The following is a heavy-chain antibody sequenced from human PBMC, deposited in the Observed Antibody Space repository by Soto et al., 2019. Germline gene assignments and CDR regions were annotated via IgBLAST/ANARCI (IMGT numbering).Heavy chain of an antibody. Sequence: QVQLVQSGAEVKKPGSSVKVSCKASGGTFSSYAISWVRQAPGQGLEWMGGIIPIFGTANYAQKFQGRVTITADKSTSTAYMELSSLRSEDTAVYYCATHCSSTSCYTADYYYGMDVWGQGTTVTVSS. D-gene: IGHD2-2*02. CDR1: GGTFSSYA. J-gene: IGHJ6*02. V-gene: IGHV1-69*06. CDR3: ATHCSSTSCYTADYYYGMDV. CDR2: IIPIFGTA.